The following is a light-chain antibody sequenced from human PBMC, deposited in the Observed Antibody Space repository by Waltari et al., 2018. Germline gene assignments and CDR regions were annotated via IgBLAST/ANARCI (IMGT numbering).Light chain of an antibody. CDR2: AAS. CDR1: HSVSTN. V-gene: IGKV3-15*01. Sequence: SCRASHSVSTNVAWYQQKPGHAPRLLIYAASTRATGIPVRFSGSGSGTEFTLTIGSLQSEDFAVYYCQQYNIWPQTFGQGTKLEIK. CDR3: QQYNIWPQT. J-gene: IGKJ2*01.